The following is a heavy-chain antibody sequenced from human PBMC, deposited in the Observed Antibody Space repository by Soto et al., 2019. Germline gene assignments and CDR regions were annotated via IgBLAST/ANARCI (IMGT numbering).Heavy chain of an antibody. CDR2: IYFTGST. Sequence: KPSETLSLTCTVSGHSLSSGGYYWSWIRQHPGKGLEWVGYIYFTGSTLYNPSLKSRLAMSLDTSKNQFSLRLTSVTAADTAVYFCARDWGSSGWPNWGQGTLVTAPQ. CDR3: ARDWGSSGWPN. V-gene: IGHV4-31*03. J-gene: IGHJ4*02. CDR1: GHSLSSGGYY. D-gene: IGHD6-19*01.